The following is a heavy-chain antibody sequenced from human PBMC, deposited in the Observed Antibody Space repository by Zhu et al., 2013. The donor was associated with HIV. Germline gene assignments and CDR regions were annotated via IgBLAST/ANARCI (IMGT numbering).Heavy chain of an antibody. Sequence: VQLVQSGAEVRRLGLSEVVLARLLVTLLPGMVVSWVRQAPGQRLEWMGWISAYSGNTNYARKLQDRITMTTDTVTNTAYMELRSLRSDDTAVYYCARVQWRSGTNSDFDSWGQGTLVTVSS. J-gene: IGHJ4*02. CDR2: ISAYSGNT. CDR3: ARVQWRSGTNSDFDS. D-gene: IGHD6-19*01. V-gene: IGHV1-18*01. CDR1: VTLLPGMV.